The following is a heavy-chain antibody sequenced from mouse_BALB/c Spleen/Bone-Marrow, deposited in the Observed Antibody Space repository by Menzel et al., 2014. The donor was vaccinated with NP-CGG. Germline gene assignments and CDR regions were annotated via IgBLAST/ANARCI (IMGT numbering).Heavy chain of an antibody. CDR2: IWAGGST. CDR1: GFSLTSYG. V-gene: IGHV2-9*02. J-gene: IGHJ3*01. Sequence: VQLVESGPGLVAPSQSLSIPCTVSGFSLTSYGVHWVRQPPGKGLEWLGVIWAGGSTNYNSALMSRLSISKDNSKSQVFLKMNSLQTDDTAMYYCARDYDEWFAYWGQGTLVTVSA. D-gene: IGHD2-12*01. CDR3: ARDYDEWFAY.